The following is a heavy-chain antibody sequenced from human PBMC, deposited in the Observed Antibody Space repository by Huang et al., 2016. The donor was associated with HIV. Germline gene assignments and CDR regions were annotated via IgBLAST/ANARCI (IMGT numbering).Heavy chain of an antibody. V-gene: IGHV4-39*01. CDR2: IYYSGAP. CDR3: ARRQGSGYYFYFDY. D-gene: IGHD3-22*01. Sequence: QLQLQESGPGLVKPSDTLSLNCTISGGSIKSRNYYWVWVRQAPGKGLEWIGDIYYSGAPYYKPSLRSRVSLSVDTSKNQVTLKVNAVIAADTAVYYCARRQGSGYYFYFDYWGRGIPVTVSA. CDR1: GGSIKSRNYY. J-gene: IGHJ4*02.